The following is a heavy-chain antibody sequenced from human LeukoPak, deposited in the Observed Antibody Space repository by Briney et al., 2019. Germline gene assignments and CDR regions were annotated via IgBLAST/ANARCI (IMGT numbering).Heavy chain of an antibody. J-gene: IGHJ4*02. CDR2: INHSGST. D-gene: IGHD6-13*01. CDR3: ARGRAFPSGIAAAGKGDY. CDR1: GGSFSGYY. Sequence: SSETLSLTCAVYGGSFSGYYWSWIRQPPGKGLEWIGEINHSGSTNYNPSLKSRVTLSVDTSKNQFSLKLSSVTAADTAVYYCARGRAFPSGIAAAGKGDYWGQGTLVTVSS. V-gene: IGHV4-34*01.